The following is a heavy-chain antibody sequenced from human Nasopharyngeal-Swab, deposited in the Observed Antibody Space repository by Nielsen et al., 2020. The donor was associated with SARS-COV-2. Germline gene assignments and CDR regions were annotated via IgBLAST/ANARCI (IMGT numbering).Heavy chain of an antibody. D-gene: IGHD6-19*01. CDR1: GGSFSGYY. CDR2: INHSGST. Sequence: SETLSLTCAAYGGSFSGYYWSWIRQPPGKGLEWIGEINHSGSTNYNPSLKSRVTISVDTSKNQFSLKLSSVTAADMAVYYCARGMYSSGWYAEEYFQHWGQGTLVTVSS. CDR3: ARGMYSSGWYAEEYFQH. V-gene: IGHV4-34*01. J-gene: IGHJ1*01.